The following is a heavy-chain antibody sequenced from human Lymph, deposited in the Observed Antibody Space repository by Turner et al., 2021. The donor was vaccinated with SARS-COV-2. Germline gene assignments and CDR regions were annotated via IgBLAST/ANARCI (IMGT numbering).Heavy chain of an antibody. V-gene: IGHV3-53*01. J-gene: IGHJ4*02. CDR2: IYSGGST. Sequence: EVQLVESGGGLIQRGGSLRLSCAASVVTVSSNYMTWVRQAPGKGLEWVSVIYSGGSTYYADSVKGRFTISRDNSKNTLYLQMNSLRAEDTAVYYCARVLPYGDYFDYWGQGTLVTVSS. CDR3: ARVLPYGDYFDY. D-gene: IGHD4-17*01. CDR1: VVTVSSNY.